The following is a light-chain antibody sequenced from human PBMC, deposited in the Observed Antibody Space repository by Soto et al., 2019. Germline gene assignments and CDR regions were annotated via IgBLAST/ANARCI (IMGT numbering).Light chain of an antibody. CDR1: QSVSSN. Sequence: EIVMTQSPATLSVSPGERATLSCRASQSVSSNLAWYQQKPGQAPRLLIYGASTRATGIPARFSGSGSGTEFTLTISSLQSEYVAVYYRQQYNNWPRTFGQGTKVEIK. CDR3: QQYNNWPRT. V-gene: IGKV3-15*01. CDR2: GAS. J-gene: IGKJ1*01.